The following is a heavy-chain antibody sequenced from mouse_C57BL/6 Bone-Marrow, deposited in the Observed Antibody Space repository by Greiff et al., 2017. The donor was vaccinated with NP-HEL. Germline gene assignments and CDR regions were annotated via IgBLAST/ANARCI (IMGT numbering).Heavy chain of an antibody. CDR2: IDPSDSYT. J-gene: IGHJ1*03. CDR3: ARSITTVVEWYFDV. Sequence: QVQLQQPGAELVMPGASVKLSCKASGYTFTSYWMHWVKQRPGQGLEWIGEIDPSDSYTNYNQKFKGKSTLTVDQSSSTAYMQLSILTSEDSAVYYCARSITTVVEWYFDVWGTGTTVTVSS. CDR1: GYTFTSYW. D-gene: IGHD1-1*01. V-gene: IGHV1-69*01.